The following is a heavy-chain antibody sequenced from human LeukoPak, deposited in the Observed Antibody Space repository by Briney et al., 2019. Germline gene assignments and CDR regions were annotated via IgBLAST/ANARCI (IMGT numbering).Heavy chain of an antibody. CDR2: IYYSGST. J-gene: IGHJ4*02. D-gene: IGHD5-24*01. CDR1: GGSISSYY. CDR3: ARASRDGYNWVYFDY. V-gene: IGHV4-59*01. Sequence: SETLSLTCTVSGGSISSYYWSWIRQPPGKGLEWIGYIYYSGSTNYNPSLKSRVTISVDTSKNQFSLKLSSVTAADTAVYYCARASRDGYNWVYFDYWGQGTLVTVSS.